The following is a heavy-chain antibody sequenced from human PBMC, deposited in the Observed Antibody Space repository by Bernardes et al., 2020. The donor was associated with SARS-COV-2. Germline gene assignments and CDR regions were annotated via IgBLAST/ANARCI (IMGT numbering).Heavy chain of an antibody. CDR2: IYLSGST. CDR1: GGSISSSVYY. Sequence: TLCLTFTLAGGSISSSVYYWGWIRQPPGEGLEWIGSIYLSGSTFYKPSLESRITIFVDASKNQFSLKLSSVTAADTAVYYCATTPSMSGIDVWGQGTTVVVSS. V-gene: IGHV4-39*01. J-gene: IGHJ6*02. CDR3: ATTPSMSGIDV.